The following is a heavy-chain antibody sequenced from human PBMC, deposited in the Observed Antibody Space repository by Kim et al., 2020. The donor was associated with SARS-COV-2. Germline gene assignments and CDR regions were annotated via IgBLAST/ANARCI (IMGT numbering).Heavy chain of an antibody. CDR3: ARGGAYNWNYAFDI. D-gene: IGHD1-20*01. J-gene: IGHJ3*02. Sequence: AQKFQGRVTITADESTSTAYMELSSLRTEDTAVYNCARGGAYNWNYAFDIWGQGTMVTVSS. V-gene: IGHV1-69*01.